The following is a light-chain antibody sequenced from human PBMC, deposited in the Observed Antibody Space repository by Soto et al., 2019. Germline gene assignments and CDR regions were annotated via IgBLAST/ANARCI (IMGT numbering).Light chain of an antibody. V-gene: IGKV1-5*01. CDR3: QQYDSFPRT. CDR2: AAS. Sequence: DIQMTQSPSILSASVGDRVTITCRASQSVNIWLAWYRQKPGKAPNLLIYAASTLQSGVPSRFSGSGAGTDFTLTIRSLQTDDFATYYCQQYDSFPRTFGQGTRV. J-gene: IGKJ1*01. CDR1: QSVNIW.